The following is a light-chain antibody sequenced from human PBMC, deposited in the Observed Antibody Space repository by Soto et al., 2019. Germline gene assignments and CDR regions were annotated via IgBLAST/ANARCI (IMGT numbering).Light chain of an antibody. CDR2: EVT. V-gene: IGLV2-23*02. Sequence: QSVLTQPASVTGSPRQSITISCTGTNSDVGSYNLVSWFQQHPGKAPKLVIYEVTKRPSGASDRFSGSKSGNTASLTISGLQAEDEADYYCFSYEGDSVYVFGTGTKVTVL. CDR1: NSDVGSYNL. J-gene: IGLJ1*01. CDR3: FSYEGDSVYV.